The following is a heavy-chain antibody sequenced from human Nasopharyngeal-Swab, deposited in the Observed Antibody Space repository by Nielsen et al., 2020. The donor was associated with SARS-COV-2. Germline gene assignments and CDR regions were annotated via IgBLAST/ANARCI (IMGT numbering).Heavy chain of an antibody. CDR3: ASLEGITVAGTLIDY. CDR1: GGSISSAGYS. D-gene: IGHD6-19*01. CDR2: IYHSGST. V-gene: IGHV4-30-2*01. J-gene: IGHJ4*02. Sequence: SETLSLTCAVSGGSISSAGYSWSWIRQPPGKGLEWIGYIYHSGSTYHNPSLKSRVTISVDRSKNQFSLKLSPVTAADTAVYYCASLEGITVAGTLIDYWGQGTLVTVSS.